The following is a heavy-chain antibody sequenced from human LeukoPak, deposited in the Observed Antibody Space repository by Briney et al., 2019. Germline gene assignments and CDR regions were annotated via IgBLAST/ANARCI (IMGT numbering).Heavy chain of an antibody. V-gene: IGHV3-23*01. J-gene: IGHJ4*02. CDR3: AKLVGASTDHL. Sequence: GGSLRLSCAASGFTFSNNAMSWVRQAPEKGLEWVSTLSVSGGSTYYADSAKGRFTNSRDNSRNTLYLQMNSLRAEDTAVYYCAKLVGASTDHLWGQGTLVTVSS. CDR2: LSVSGGST. CDR1: GFTFSNNA. D-gene: IGHD1-26*01.